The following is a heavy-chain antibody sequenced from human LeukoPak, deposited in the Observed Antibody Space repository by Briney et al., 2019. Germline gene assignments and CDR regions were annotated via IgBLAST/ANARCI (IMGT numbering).Heavy chain of an antibody. V-gene: IGHV3-74*01. CDR3: ANGYRDDGVGY. J-gene: IGHJ4*02. CDR1: GITFSSYW. CDR2: INGDGSST. D-gene: IGHD5-12*01. Sequence: PGGSLRLSCAASGITFSSYWMHWVRQGPGKGLVWVSRINGDGSSTSYADSVKGRFTISRDNAKDTLYLQMNSLRAEDTAVYYCANGYRDDGVGYWGQGTLVTVSS.